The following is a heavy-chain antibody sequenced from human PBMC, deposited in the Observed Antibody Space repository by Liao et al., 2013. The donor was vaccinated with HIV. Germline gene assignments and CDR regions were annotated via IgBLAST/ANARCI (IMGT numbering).Heavy chain of an antibody. CDR3: ARGDPYYFDY. V-gene: IGHV4-34*01. J-gene: IGHJ4*02. CDR1: GESFSNYY. Sequence: QVQLQESGPGLLKPSETLSLTCAVSGESFSNYYWSWIRQPPREGAWRWIGEIHHGGTAYYNPSLKSRVTISVLTSKNQFSLKLSSVTAADTAVYYCARGDPYYFDYWGQGT. CDR2: IHHGGTA.